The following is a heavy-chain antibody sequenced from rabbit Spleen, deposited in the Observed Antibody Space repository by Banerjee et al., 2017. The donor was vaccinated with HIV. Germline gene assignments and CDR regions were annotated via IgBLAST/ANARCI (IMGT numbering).Heavy chain of an antibody. D-gene: IGHD4-2*01. Sequence: QEQLEESGGGLVKPGASLTLTCVASGFSFSSGYYVSWVRQAPGKGLEWIGCIATGSGTTWYANWAKGRFTISKTSSTTVTLQMTSLTTADTATYFCARDVGIDVYRFSLWGPGTLVTVS. V-gene: IGHV1S45*01. CDR3: ARDVGIDVYRFSL. CDR2: IATGSGTT. CDR1: GFSFSSGYY. J-gene: IGHJ4*01.